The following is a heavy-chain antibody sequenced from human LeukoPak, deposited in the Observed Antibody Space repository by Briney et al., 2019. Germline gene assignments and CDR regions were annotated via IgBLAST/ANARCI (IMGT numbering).Heavy chain of an antibody. V-gene: IGHV1-8*01. CDR3: ARASKTWMVTAIKDYYFDY. J-gene: IGHJ4*02. CDR1: GYTFTSDD. CDR2: MNPNSGNT. Sequence: ASVKVSCKASGYTFTSDDINWVRQATGQGLEWMGWMNPNSGNTGYAQNFQGRVAMTTNTSITTAYMELSSLRSEDTAVYYCARASKTWMVTAIKDYYFDYWGQGTLVTVAS. D-gene: IGHD2-21*02.